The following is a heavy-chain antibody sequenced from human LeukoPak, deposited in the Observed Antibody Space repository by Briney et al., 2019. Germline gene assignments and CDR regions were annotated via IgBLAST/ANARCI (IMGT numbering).Heavy chain of an antibody. D-gene: IGHD3-22*01. CDR1: GFTFSSYA. Sequence: PGGSLRLSCAASGFTFSSYAMSWVRQAPGRGLEWVSDISDSGGLTHYADSVKGRFTISRDNSKNTLYLQMNSLRAEDTAVYYCAKESDDSSDYWGQGTLVTVSS. V-gene: IGHV3-23*01. CDR2: ISDSGGLT. J-gene: IGHJ4*02. CDR3: AKESDDSSDY.